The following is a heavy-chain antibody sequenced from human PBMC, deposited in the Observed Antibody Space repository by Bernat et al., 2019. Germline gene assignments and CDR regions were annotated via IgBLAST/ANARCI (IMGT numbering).Heavy chain of an antibody. Sequence: QVQLQESGSGLVKPSGTLSLTCAFSGGSISSSNWWIWVRHPPGKGLELIGEFYHSGSTNYNPSLKSRVTISVDKCNNQFSLKLRSVTDADAAVYYCARMDRARAPRGGFDPWGQGTLVTVSS. CDR3: ARMDRARAPRGGFDP. CDR1: GGSISSSNW. V-gene: IGHV4-4*02. CDR2: FYHSGST. J-gene: IGHJ5*02. D-gene: IGHD5-18*01.